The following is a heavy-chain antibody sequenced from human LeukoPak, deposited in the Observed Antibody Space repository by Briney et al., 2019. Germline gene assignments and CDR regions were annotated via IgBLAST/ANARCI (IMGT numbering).Heavy chain of an antibody. J-gene: IGHJ6*02. D-gene: IGHD2-2*01. CDR1: GGSFSDYF. CDR2: INHSGRT. CDR3: ARDVVVVPAAIHYGMDV. Sequence: SETLSLTCAVYGGSFSDYFWGWTRQPPGKGLEWIGEINHSGRTYYNPSLKSRVTISVDTSKNQFSLNLSSVTAADTAVYYCARDVVVVPAAIHYGMDVWGQGTTVTVSS. V-gene: IGHV4-34*01.